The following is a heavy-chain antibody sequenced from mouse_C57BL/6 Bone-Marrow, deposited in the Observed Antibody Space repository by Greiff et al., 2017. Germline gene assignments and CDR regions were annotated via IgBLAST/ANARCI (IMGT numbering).Heavy chain of an antibody. Sequence: QVQLKQPGAELVKPGASVKLSCKASGYTFTSYWMHWVKQRPGQGLEWIGMIHPNSGSTNYNEKFKSKATLTVDKSSSTAYMQLSSLTSEDSAVYYCARRGDYYGNPYYFDYWGQGTTRTVSS. V-gene: IGHV1-64*01. J-gene: IGHJ2*01. CDR2: IHPNSGST. CDR1: GYTFTSYW. CDR3: ARRGDYYGNPYYFDY. D-gene: IGHD2-1*01.